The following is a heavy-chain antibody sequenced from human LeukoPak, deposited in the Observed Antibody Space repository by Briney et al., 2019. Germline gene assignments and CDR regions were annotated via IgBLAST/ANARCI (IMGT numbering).Heavy chain of an antibody. CDR3: ARDRGYCSSTSCYAHYMDV. CDR1: GGSISSYY. CDR2: IYYSGST. V-gene: IGHV4-59*01. D-gene: IGHD2-2*01. J-gene: IGHJ6*03. Sequence: SETLSLTCTVSGGSISSYYWSWIRQPPGKGLEWIGYIYYSGSTNYNPSLKSRVTISVDASKNQFSLKLSSVTAADTAVYYCARDRGYCSSTSCYAHYMDVWGKGTTVTVSS.